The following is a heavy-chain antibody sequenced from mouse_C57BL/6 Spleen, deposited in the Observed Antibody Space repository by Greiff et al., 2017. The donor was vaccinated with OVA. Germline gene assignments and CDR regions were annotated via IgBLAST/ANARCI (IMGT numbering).Heavy chain of an antibody. V-gene: IGHV1-22*01. CDR1: GYTFTDYN. Sequence: EVQLQQSGPELVKPGASVKMSCKASGYTFTDYNMHWVKQSHGKSLEWIGYINPNNGGTSYNQKFKGKATLTVNKSSSTAYMELRSLTSADSAVYYCARDTTVVAPCDYWGQGTTLPVSS. D-gene: IGHD1-1*01. CDR3: ARDTTVVAPCDY. CDR2: INPNNGGT. J-gene: IGHJ2*01.